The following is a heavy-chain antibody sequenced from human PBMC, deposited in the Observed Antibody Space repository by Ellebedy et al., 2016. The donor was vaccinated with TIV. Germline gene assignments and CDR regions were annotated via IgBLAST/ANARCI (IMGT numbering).Heavy chain of an antibody. CDR2: LSNDGSTE. J-gene: IGHJ5*01. D-gene: IGHD3-10*01. CDR1: GFTFSSYA. Sequence: GGSLRLSCAASGFTFSSYAMHWVRQAPGKGLEWVAVLSNDGSTEYYADSVKGRFTVSRDNSKNTLDLQMNNLRTEDTAVYYCARDLRTYYYGSGRYADSWGQGTLVTVSS. CDR3: ARDLRTYYYGSGRYADS. V-gene: IGHV3-30-3*01.